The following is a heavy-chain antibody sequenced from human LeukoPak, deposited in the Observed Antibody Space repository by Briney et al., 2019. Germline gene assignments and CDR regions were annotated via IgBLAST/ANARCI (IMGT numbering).Heavy chain of an antibody. CDR2: INHSGST. J-gene: IGHJ4*02. V-gene: IGHV4-34*01. D-gene: IGHD3-16*01. CDR1: GGSFSGYY. Sequence: SETLSLTCAVYGGSFSGYYWSWIRQPPGKGLEWIGEINHSGSTNYNPSLKSRVTISVDTSKNQFSLKLSSVTAADTAVYYCARHKYHDYVWGVSFDYWGQGTLVTVSS. CDR3: ARHKYHDYVWGVSFDY.